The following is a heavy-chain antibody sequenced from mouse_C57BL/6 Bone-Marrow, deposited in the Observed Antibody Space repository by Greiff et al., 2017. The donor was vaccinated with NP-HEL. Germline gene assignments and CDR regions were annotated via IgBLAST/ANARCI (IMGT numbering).Heavy chain of an antibody. J-gene: IGHJ2*01. CDR3: ARRDTTVVAPLDY. D-gene: IGHD1-1*01. CDR1: GYTFTSYW. V-gene: IGHV1-69*01. Sequence: QVQLQQPGAELVMPGASVKLSCKASGYTFTSYWMHWVKQRPGQGLEWIGEIDPSDSYTNYNQKFKGKATLTVDTSSSTAYMQLSSLTSEDSAVYYCARRDTTVVAPLDYWGQGTTLTVSS. CDR2: IDPSDSYT.